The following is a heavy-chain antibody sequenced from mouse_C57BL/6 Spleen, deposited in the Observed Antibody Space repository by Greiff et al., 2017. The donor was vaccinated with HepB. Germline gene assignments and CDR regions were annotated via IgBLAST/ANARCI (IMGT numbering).Heavy chain of an antibody. V-gene: IGHV3-6*01. D-gene: IGHD1-1*01. J-gene: IGHJ3*01. CDR3: ASDGYYGSSRTWFAY. CDR1: GYSITSGYY. CDR2: ISYDGSN. Sequence: EVQLQESGPGLVKPSQFLSLTCSVTGYSITSGYYWNWIRQFPGNKLEWMGYISYDGSNNYNPSLKNRISITRDTSKNQFFLKLNSVTTEDTATYYCASDGYYGSSRTWFAYWGQGTLVTVSA.